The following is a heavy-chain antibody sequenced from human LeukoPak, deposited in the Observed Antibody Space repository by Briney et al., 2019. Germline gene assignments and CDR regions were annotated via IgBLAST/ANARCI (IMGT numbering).Heavy chain of an antibody. D-gene: IGHD3-16*01. V-gene: IGHV1-2*06. CDR3: ATLGEDKTDTPFDY. J-gene: IGHJ4*02. CDR1: GHTFIDYY. Sequence: ASVKVSCKTSGHTFIDYYVHWIRQAPGQGLEWMGRINHSTGGTDFAQKFQGKVSMTRDTSISTAYMELSRLGSDDTAVYYCATLGEDKTDTPFDYWGQGTLVTVSS. CDR2: INHSTGGT.